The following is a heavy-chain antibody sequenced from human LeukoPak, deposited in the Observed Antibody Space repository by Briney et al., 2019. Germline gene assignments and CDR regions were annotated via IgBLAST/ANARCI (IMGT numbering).Heavy chain of an antibody. CDR2: MNPKSGNT. J-gene: IGHJ5*02. D-gene: IGHD3-10*01. CDR3: TKASLAFGTKYFNP. V-gene: IGHV1-8*01. CDR1: GYPFSNYD. Sequence: ASVKVSCKASGYPFSNYDINWVRQAPGQGLEWMGWMNPKSGNTGYGQKFQGRVTMTRVTSITTAYMELRSLRSDDTAVYYCTKASLAFGTKYFNPWGQGTLVTVSS.